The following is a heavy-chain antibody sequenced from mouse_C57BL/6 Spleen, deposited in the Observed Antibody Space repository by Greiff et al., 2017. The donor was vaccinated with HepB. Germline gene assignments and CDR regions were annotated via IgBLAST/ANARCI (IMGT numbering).Heavy chain of an antibody. Sequence: QVQLKQPGAELVRPGTSVKLSCKASGYTFTSYWMHWVKQRPGQGLEWIGVIDPSDSYTNYNQKFKGKATLTVDTSSSTAYMQLSSLTSEDSAVYYCARERVYDYAMDYWGQGTSVTVSS. CDR3: ARERVYDYAMDY. CDR1: GYTFTSYW. CDR2: IDPSDSYT. J-gene: IGHJ4*01. D-gene: IGHD1-1*01. V-gene: IGHV1-59*01.